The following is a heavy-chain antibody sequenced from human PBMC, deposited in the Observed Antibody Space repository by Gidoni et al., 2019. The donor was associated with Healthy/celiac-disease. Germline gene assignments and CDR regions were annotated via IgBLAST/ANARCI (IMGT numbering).Heavy chain of an antibody. CDR2: MNPNSGNT. D-gene: IGHD3-10*01. CDR1: GYTFTSYD. J-gene: IGHJ6*02. V-gene: IGHV1-8*01. CDR3: ARGENYYGSGEPSLDGMDV. Sequence: QVQLVQSVAEVNKPGASVKVSCKASGYTFTSYDINWVRQATGQGLEWMGWMNPNSGNTGYAQKFQGRVTMTRNTSISTAYMELSSLRSEDTAVYYCARGENYYGSGEPSLDGMDVWGQGTTVTVSS.